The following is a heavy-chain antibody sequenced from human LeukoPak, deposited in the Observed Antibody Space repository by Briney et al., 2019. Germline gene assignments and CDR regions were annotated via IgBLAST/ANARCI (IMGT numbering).Heavy chain of an antibody. J-gene: IGHJ5*02. D-gene: IGHD3-10*01. CDR1: GFKFDDYG. V-gene: IGHV3-20*04. Sequence: PGGSLRLSCRGSGFKFDDYGVTWVRQAPGKGLEWVSDINWNGDSTGYAHSVRGRFTISRDNSKNSVYLQMNSLRVEDTAFCYCARDELLNRNWFDPWGQGTLVTVSS. CDR3: ARDELLNRNWFDP. CDR2: INWNGDST.